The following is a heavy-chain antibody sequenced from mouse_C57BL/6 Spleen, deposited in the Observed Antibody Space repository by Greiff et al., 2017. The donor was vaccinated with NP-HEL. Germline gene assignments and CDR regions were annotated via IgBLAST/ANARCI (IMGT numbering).Heavy chain of an antibody. CDR2: ISSGSSTI. V-gene: IGHV5-17*01. Sequence: EVKLVESGGGLVKPGGSLKLSCAASGFTFSDYGMHWVRQAPEKGLEWVAYISSGSSTIYYADTVKGRFTISRDNAKNTLFLQMTSLRSEDTAMYYCARVGNNYYGSSLAYWGQGTLVTVSA. J-gene: IGHJ3*01. CDR3: ARVGNNYYGSSLAY. D-gene: IGHD1-1*01. CDR1: GFTFSDYG.